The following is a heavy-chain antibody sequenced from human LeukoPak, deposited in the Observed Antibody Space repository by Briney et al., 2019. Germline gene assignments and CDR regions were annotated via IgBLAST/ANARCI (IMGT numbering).Heavy chain of an antibody. J-gene: IGHJ4*02. CDR1: GDSVTNHY. Sequence: SETLSLTCIVSGDSVTNHYWSLIRQPPGKGLEWIGYIYYSGSTNYNPSLESRVTISVDTSRNQFSMKLNSVTAADTAVYYCAGSGGLANQGAVFDYWGQGTLVTVSS. D-gene: IGHD3-10*01. V-gene: IGHV4-59*02. CDR2: IYYSGST. CDR3: AGSGGLANQGAVFDY.